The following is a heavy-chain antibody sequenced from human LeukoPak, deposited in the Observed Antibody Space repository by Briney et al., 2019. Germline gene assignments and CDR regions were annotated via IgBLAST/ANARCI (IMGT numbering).Heavy chain of an antibody. CDR1: GGSLSSSSYY. CDR2: IYYSGST. J-gene: IGHJ4*02. Sequence: SETLSLTCTVSGGSLSSSSYYWGWIRQPPGKGLEWIGSIYYSGSTYYNPSLKSRVTISVDTSKNQFSLKLSSVTAADTAVYYCARSWIQLWLGDLTFDYWGQETLVTVSS. CDR3: ARSWIQLWLGDLTFDY. D-gene: IGHD5-18*01. V-gene: IGHV4-39*01.